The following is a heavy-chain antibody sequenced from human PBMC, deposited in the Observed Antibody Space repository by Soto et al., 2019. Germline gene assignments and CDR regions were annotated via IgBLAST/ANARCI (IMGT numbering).Heavy chain of an antibody. V-gene: IGHV3-30*18. CDR1: GFTFSSYG. CDR2: ISYDGSNK. CDR3: AKDRGAARPRFLGYFDY. Sequence: QVQLVESGGGVVQPGRSLRLSCAASGFTFSSYGMHWVRQAPGKGLEWVAVISYDGSNKYYADSVKGRFTISRDNSKNTLYLQMNSLRAEDTAVYYCAKDRGAARPRFLGYFDYWGQGTLVTVSS. D-gene: IGHD3-3*01. J-gene: IGHJ4*02.